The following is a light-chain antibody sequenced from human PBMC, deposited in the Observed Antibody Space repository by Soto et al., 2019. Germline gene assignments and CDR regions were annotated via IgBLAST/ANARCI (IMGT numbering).Light chain of an antibody. CDR2: DVS. V-gene: IGKV1-8*01. J-gene: IGKJ1*01. Sequence: AIRMTQSPSSFSASTGDRVSITCRATQDIGTYLAWYQQIPGKAPKLLIYDVSTLQTGVPSRFSGSGSGTDFTLTISYLQSDDSATYYCQQYQSYPWTFGQGTKVDTK. CDR3: QQYQSYPWT. CDR1: QDIGTY.